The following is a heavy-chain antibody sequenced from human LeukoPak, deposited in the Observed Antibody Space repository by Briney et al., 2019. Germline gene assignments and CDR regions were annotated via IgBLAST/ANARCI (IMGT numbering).Heavy chain of an antibody. CDR3: APDHRYAFDT. J-gene: IGHJ4*02. V-gene: IGHV3-48*04. D-gene: IGHD5-12*01. Sequence: PGGSLRLSCAASGFTFSDYSMNWVRQAPGKGLEWISYVGISSGNTKYADSVKGRFTISGDSAKNSVFLQMNNLRVEDTAVYYCAPDHRYAFDTWGQGTLVTVSS. CDR2: VGISSGNT. CDR1: GFTFSDYS.